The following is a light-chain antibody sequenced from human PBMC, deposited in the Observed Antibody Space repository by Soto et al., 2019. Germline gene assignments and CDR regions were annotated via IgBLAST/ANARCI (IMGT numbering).Light chain of an antibody. CDR3: QQYGSSHT. Sequence: EIVLTQSPGTVSLSPGERATLSCRASQSVSSSYLAWYQQKPGQAPRLLIYGASSRATGIPNWFSGSGSGKDFTLTISRLEPEDFAVYYCQQYGSSHTFGQGTKLEIK. CDR1: QSVSSSY. J-gene: IGKJ2*01. CDR2: GAS. V-gene: IGKV3-20*01.